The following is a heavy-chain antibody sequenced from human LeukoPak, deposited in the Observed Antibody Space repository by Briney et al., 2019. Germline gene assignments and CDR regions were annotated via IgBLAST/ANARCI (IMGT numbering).Heavy chain of an antibody. CDR3: ARGGLWDYVWGSYRLPFDY. D-gene: IGHD3-16*02. V-gene: IGHV4-34*01. Sequence: PSETLSLTCAVYGGSFSGYYWSWFRQPPGKGLEWIGEINHSGSTNYNPSLKSRVTISVDTSKNQFSLKLSSVTAADTAVYYCARGGLWDYVWGSYRLPFDYWGQGTLVTVSS. CDR1: GGSFSGYY. CDR2: INHSGST. J-gene: IGHJ4*02.